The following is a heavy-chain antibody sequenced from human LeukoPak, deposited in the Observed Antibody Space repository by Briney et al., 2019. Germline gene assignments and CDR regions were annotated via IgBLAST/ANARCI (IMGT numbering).Heavy chain of an antibody. J-gene: IGHJ4*02. CDR2: VADDGRDK. Sequence: GGSLRLSCAASGFTFSNYGMHWVRQAPGKGLEWVAVVADDGRDKHHADSVKGRFTISRDNSKNTLYLQTNSLRAEDTAVYYCAKVRGPMIVVVVYDYWGQGTLVTVSS. CDR1: GFTFSNYG. CDR3: AKVRGPMIVVVVYDY. V-gene: IGHV3-33*05. D-gene: IGHD3-22*01.